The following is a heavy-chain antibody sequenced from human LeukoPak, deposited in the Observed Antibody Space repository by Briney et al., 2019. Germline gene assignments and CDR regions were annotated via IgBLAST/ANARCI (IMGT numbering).Heavy chain of an antibody. D-gene: IGHD3-10*01. CDR3: ARVYQGVSLFDGIDY. V-gene: IGHV3-21*01. CDR1: GFTFSSYW. Sequence: PGGSLRLSCAASGFTFSSYWMSWVRQAPGKGLEWVSSISTSSSYINYADSVKGRFTISRDNAKKSLYLQMNSLRAEDTAVYYCARVYQGVSLFDGIDYRGQGTLVTVSS. J-gene: IGHJ4*02. CDR2: ISTSSSYI.